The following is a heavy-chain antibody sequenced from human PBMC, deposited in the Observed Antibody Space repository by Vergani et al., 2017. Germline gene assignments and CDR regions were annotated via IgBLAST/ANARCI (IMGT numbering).Heavy chain of an antibody. CDR3: ARIGAAAGTLYYYYYMDV. CDR2: ISAYNGNT. V-gene: IGHV1-18*01. CDR1: GYTFTSYG. J-gene: IGHJ6*03. Sequence: QVQLVQSGAEVKKPGASVKVSCEASGYTFTSYGISWVRQAPGQGLEWMGWISAYNGNTNYAQKLQGRVTMTTDTSTSTAYMELRSLRSDDTAVYYCARIGAAAGTLYYYYYMDVWGKGTTVTVSS. D-gene: IGHD6-13*01.